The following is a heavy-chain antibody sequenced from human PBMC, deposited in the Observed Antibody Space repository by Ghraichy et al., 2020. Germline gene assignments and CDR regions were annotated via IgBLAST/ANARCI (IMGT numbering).Heavy chain of an antibody. CDR1: GFTFSDYY. CDR2: ISSSGSTI. V-gene: IGHV3-11*01. D-gene: IGHD3-3*01. CDR3: ARDGRFPYYDFWSGYQNWFDP. J-gene: IGHJ5*02. Sequence: GGSLRLSCAASGFTFSDYYMSWIRQAPGKGLEWVSYISSSGSTIYYADSVKGRFTISRDNAKNSLYLQMNSLRAEDTAVYYCARDGRFPYYDFWSGYQNWFDPWGQGTLVTVSS.